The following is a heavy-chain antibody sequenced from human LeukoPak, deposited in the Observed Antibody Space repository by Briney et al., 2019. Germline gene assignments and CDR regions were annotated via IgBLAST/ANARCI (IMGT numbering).Heavy chain of an antibody. CDR2: IYYSGST. D-gene: IGHD3-10*01. J-gene: IGHJ3*02. Sequence: SETLSLTCTVSGGSISSYYWSWIRQPPGKGLEWIGYIYYSGSTNYNPSLKSRVTISVDTSKNQFSLKLSSVTAADTAVYYCARERVVRGVGAFDIWGQGTMVTVSS. V-gene: IGHV4-59*08. CDR1: GGSISSYY. CDR3: ARERVVRGVGAFDI.